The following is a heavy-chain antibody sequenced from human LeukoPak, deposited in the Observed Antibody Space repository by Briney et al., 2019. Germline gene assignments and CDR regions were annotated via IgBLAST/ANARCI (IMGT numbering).Heavy chain of an antibody. CDR1: GYTFTGYY. CDR2: INPNSGDT. D-gene: IGHD2-15*01. CDR3: AREPDCGGGRCYFFDF. J-gene: IGHJ4*02. V-gene: IGHV1-2*02. Sequence: ASVKVSCKASGYTFTGYYMYWVRQAPGQGLEWMGWINPNSGDTNYAQKFQGRVTMTRDTSINTAYMELSRLTSDDAAVYYCAREPDCGGGRCYFFDFWGQGTLVTVSS.